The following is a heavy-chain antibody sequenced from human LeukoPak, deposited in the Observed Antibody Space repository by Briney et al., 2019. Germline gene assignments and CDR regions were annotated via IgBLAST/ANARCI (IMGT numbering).Heavy chain of an antibody. V-gene: IGHV1-69*04. CDR2: IIPILGIA. CDR1: GGTFSSYA. Sequence: SVKVSCKASGGTFSSYAISWVRQAPGQGLEWMGRIIPILGIANYAQKFQGRVTITADKSTSTAYMELSSLRSEDTAVYYCASPGLGLRYSSGWYPYRLDYWGQGTLVTVSS. J-gene: IGHJ4*02. D-gene: IGHD6-19*01. CDR3: ASPGLGLRYSSGWYPYRLDY.